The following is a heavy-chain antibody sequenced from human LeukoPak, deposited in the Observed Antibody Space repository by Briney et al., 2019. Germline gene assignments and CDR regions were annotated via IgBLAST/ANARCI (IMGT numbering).Heavy chain of an antibody. CDR1: GFTFSSYS. Sequence: PGGSLRLSCVASGFTFSSYSMHWVRQAPGKGLEWVAVISYDGSNKYYADSVKGRFTISRDNSKNTLYLQMNSLRAEDTAVYYCARDLDYGGNWAPLGYWGQGTLVTVSS. J-gene: IGHJ4*02. V-gene: IGHV3-30-3*01. D-gene: IGHD4-23*01. CDR3: ARDLDYGGNWAPLGY. CDR2: ISYDGSNK.